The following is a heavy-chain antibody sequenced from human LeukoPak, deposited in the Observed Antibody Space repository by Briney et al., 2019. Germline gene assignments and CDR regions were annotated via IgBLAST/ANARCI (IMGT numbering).Heavy chain of an antibody. V-gene: IGHV4-39*01. CDR2: INYSGDT. Sequence: SETLSLTCSVSGVSISSGTHYWGWIRQPPGKGLEWIGSINYSGDTSYNPSLKSRLAISRDTTKNQFSLKVTSVTAADTAVYYCARYQGGTMFDIWGQGTKVTVSS. J-gene: IGHJ3*02. D-gene: IGHD3-10*01. CDR1: GVSISSGTHY. CDR3: ARYQGGTMFDI.